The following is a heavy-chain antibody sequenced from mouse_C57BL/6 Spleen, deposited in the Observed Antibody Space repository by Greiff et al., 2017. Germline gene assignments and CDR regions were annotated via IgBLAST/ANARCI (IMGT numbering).Heavy chain of an antibody. J-gene: IGHJ3*01. CDR1: GYAFTNYL. CDR2: INPGSGGT. Sequence: QVQLKQSGAELVRPGTSVKVSCKASGYAFTNYLIEWVKQRPGQGLEWIGVINPGSGGTNYNEKFKGKATLTADKSSSTAYMQLSSLTSEDSAVYFCAIYYDYDDWFAYWGQGTLVNVSA. D-gene: IGHD2-4*01. CDR3: AIYYDYDDWFAY. V-gene: IGHV1-54*01.